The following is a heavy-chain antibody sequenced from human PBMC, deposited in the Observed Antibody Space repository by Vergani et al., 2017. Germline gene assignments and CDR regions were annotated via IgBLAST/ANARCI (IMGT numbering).Heavy chain of an antibody. J-gene: IGHJ4*02. Sequence: QVQLVASGGGLVRPGGSLRLSCAASGFIFSDYYMTWIRQTPGKGLEWLAHISDGGETKMYAESLKGRFTVSRDNTKNLLILQMKTLKVDDTATYYCGRSRYDSSGFSTIFRYWGQGTRVTVS. CDR1: GFIFSDYY. V-gene: IGHV3-11*01. CDR2: ISDGGETK. CDR3: GRSRYDSSGFSTIFRY. D-gene: IGHD3-22*01.